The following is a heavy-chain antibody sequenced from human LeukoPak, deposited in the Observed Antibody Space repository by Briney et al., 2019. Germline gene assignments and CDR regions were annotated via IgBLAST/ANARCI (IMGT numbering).Heavy chain of an antibody. CDR1: GYSISSGYY. Sequence: PSGTLSLTCTVSGYSISSGYYWGWIRQPPGKGLEWIGSIYHSGSTYYNPSLKSRVTISVDTSKNQFSLKLSSVTAADTAVYYCAREYLAYYYDSSGYYSSFDYWGQGTLVTVSS. V-gene: IGHV4-38-2*02. CDR2: IYHSGST. CDR3: AREYLAYYYDSSGYYSSFDY. D-gene: IGHD3-22*01. J-gene: IGHJ4*02.